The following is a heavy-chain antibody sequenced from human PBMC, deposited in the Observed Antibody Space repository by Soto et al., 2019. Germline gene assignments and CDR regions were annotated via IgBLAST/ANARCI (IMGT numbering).Heavy chain of an antibody. CDR2: ISYDGSNK. J-gene: IGHJ4*02. CDR1: GLTFSSYG. Sequence: GGSLRLSCAASGLTFSSYGMHWVRQAPGKGLEWVAVISYDGSNKYYADSVKGRFTISRDNSENTLYLQMNSLRAEDTAVYYCAKVRRKWELPYYFDYWGQGTLVTVSS. CDR3: AKVRRKWELPYYFDY. D-gene: IGHD1-26*01. V-gene: IGHV3-30*18.